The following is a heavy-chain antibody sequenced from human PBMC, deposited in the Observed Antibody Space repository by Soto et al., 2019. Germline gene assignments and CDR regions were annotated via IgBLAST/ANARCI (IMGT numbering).Heavy chain of an antibody. V-gene: IGHV3-74*01. J-gene: IGHJ4*02. CDR1: GFTLYPYL. D-gene: IGHD6-13*01. CDR3: ARGLFDGSS. Sequence: EVHLVESGGGLAQPGGSLRLSCAACGFTLYPYLLHWVRQAPRKGLVWVSRLNSDGSSTSYADPVKGRFTIARDNTKNTLYLQMTSPSAEDTAVYYCARGLFDGSSWGQGTLVTVSS. CDR2: LNSDGSST.